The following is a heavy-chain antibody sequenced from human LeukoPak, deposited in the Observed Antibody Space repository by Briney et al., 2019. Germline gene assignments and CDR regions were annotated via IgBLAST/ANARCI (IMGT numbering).Heavy chain of an antibody. J-gene: IGHJ4*02. CDR1: GYSFTGHY. D-gene: IGHD3-22*01. CDR2: INPKSGGT. Sequence: ASVKVSCKASGYSFTGHYMHWVRQAPGQGLEWMGWINPKSGGTNYAQKFQGRVTMTRDTSISTAYMDMSSLRSEDTAVYYCARESLAYYDSSGHNYFDYWGQGTLVTVSS. CDR3: ARESLAYYDSSGHNYFDY. V-gene: IGHV1-2*02.